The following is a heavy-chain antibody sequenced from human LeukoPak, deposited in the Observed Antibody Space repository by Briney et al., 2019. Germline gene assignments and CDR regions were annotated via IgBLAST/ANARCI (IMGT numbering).Heavy chain of an antibody. V-gene: IGHV7-4-1*02. J-gene: IGHJ6*02. CDR2: INTNTGNP. D-gene: IGHD4-17*01. CDR3: ARDADYGDYGVDGMDV. Sequence: ASVKVSCAASGYTFTSYAMNWVRQAPGQGLEWMGWINTNTGNPTYAQGFTGRFVFSLDTSVSTAYLQISSLKAEDTAVYYCARDADYGDYGVDGMDVWGQGTTVTVSS. CDR1: GYTFTSYA.